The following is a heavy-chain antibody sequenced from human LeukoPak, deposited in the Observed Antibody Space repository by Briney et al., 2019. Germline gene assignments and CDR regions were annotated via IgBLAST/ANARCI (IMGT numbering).Heavy chain of an antibody. CDR2: IYHSGST. V-gene: IGHV4-59*01. CDR3: ARGGAARLHFQN. J-gene: IGHJ1*01. CDR1: GGSISTYY. Sequence: SETLSFTCTVSGGSISTYYWNWIRQPPGKGLEWIGYIYHSGSTNYNPSLQSRVTISVDTSKNQFSLNLNSVTAADTAVYYCARGGAARLHFQNWGQGTLVTVSS. D-gene: IGHD6-6*01.